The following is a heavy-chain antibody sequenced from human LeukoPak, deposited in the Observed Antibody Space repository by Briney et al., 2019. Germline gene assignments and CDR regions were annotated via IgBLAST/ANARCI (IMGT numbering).Heavy chain of an antibody. V-gene: IGHV4-31*03. CDR2: IYYSGST. CDR1: GGSISSGGYY. J-gene: IGHJ5*02. CDR3: AGAEYYYDSSGYCYVHWFDP. Sequence: SETLSLTCTVSGGSISSGGYYWSWVRQHPGKGLERIEYIYYSGSTYYHPSLKSRVTISVDTSKNHFSLKLSSVTAADTAVYYCAGAEYYYDSSGYCYVHWFDPWGQGTLVTVSS. D-gene: IGHD3-22*01.